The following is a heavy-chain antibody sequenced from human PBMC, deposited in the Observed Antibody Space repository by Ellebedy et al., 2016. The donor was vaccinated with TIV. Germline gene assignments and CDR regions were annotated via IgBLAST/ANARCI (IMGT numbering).Heavy chain of an antibody. CDR1: GGSISSYY. Sequence: MPSETLSLTCTVPGGSISSYYWSWIPQPAGQGLEWIGRIYTSGSTNYNPSLKSRVTMSVATSKALFSLKLSSVTAADTAVYYCARMRGYYFNYWGQGTLVTVSS. J-gene: IGHJ4*02. CDR3: ARMRGYYFNY. CDR2: IYTSGST. D-gene: IGHD1-26*01. V-gene: IGHV4-4*07.